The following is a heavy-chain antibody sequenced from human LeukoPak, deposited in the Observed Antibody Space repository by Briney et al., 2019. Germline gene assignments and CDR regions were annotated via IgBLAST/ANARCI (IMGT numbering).Heavy chain of an antibody. J-gene: IGHJ4*02. D-gene: IGHD3-16*01. CDR2: INPNSGGT. Sequence: ASVKVSCKASGYTFTGYYMHWVRQAPGQGLEWMGWINPNSGGTNYARKFRGRVTLTADKSTRTAYMELSSLRSEDTAVYYCARDNDSRDPPHFDDWGQGTLVTVSS. V-gene: IGHV1-2*02. CDR1: GYTFTGYY. CDR3: ARDNDSRDPPHFDD.